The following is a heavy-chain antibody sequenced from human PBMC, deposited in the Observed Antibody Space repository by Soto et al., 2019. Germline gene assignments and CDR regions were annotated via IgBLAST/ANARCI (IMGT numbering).Heavy chain of an antibody. Sequence: EVQLVQSGAEVKKPGESLKISCKGSGYSFTSYWIGWVRQMPGKGLEWMGIIYPGDSDTRYSPSFQGQVTISADKSISTAYLQWSSLKASDTAMYYCARLGESDYYDSSGRAAAFDIWGQGTMVTVSS. CDR3: ARLGESDYYDSSGRAAAFDI. CDR2: IYPGDSDT. D-gene: IGHD3-22*01. CDR1: GYSFTSYW. J-gene: IGHJ3*02. V-gene: IGHV5-51*01.